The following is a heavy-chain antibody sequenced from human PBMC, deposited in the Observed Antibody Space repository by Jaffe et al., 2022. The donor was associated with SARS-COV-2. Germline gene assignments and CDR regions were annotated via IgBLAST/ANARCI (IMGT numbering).Heavy chain of an antibody. CDR2: TYYRSEWSN. Sequence: QVQLQQSGPGLVKPSQTLSLTCAISGDSVSSKRAAWNWIRQSPSRGLEWLGRTYYRSEWSNDYPISVKSRVTINPDASKNQVSLQLNSVTPEDTAVYYCARATGRDRGFDYWGQGILVTVSS. V-gene: IGHV6-1*01. CDR3: ARATGRDRGFDY. CDR1: GDSVSSKRAA. J-gene: IGHJ4*02. D-gene: IGHD1-26*01.